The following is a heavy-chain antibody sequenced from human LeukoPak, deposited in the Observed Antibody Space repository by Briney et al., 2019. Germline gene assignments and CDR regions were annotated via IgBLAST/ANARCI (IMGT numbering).Heavy chain of an antibody. Sequence: PGGSLRLSCAASGFTFSDYYMSWIRQAPGKGLEWVSYISSGGSTIYYADSVKGRFTISRDNAKNSLYLQMNSLRAEDTAVYYCARSTLYCSSTSCYTPGYFDLWGRGTLVTVSS. J-gene: IGHJ2*01. CDR3: ARSTLYCSSTSCYTPGYFDL. D-gene: IGHD2-2*02. CDR1: GFTFSDYY. CDR2: ISSGGSTI. V-gene: IGHV3-11*01.